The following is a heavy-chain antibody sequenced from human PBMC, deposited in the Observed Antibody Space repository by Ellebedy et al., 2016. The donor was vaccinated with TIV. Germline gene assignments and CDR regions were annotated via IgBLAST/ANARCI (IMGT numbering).Heavy chain of an antibody. Sequence: ESLKISCAASGFTFSGYWINWIRQPPGKGLEWVGYIYYSGSTNYTPSLKSRVTISTDTSKNQFSLKLSSVTAADTAVYYCATGRGLQQLLIDYWGQGTLVTVSS. V-gene: IGHV4-59*12. D-gene: IGHD6-13*01. J-gene: IGHJ4*02. CDR1: GFTFSGYW. CDR3: ATGRGLQQLLIDY. CDR2: IYYSGST.